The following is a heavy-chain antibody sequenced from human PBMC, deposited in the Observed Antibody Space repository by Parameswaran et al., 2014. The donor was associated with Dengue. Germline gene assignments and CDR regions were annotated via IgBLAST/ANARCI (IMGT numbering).Heavy chain of an antibody. J-gene: IGHJ4*02. CDR3: ARGGIVVVPAAIPFDY. CDR2: INHSGST. Sequence: VRQAPGKGLEWIGEINHSGSTNYNPSLKSRVTISVDTSKNQFSLKLSSVTAADTAVYYCARGGIVVVPAAIPFDYWGQGTLVTVSS. D-gene: IGHD2-2*01. V-gene: IGHV4-34*01.